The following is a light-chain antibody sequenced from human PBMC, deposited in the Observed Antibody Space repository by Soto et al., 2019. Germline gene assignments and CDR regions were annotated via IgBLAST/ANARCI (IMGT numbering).Light chain of an antibody. V-gene: IGLV1-44*01. Sequence: QSVLTQPPPASGTPGQRVTISCSGSSSNIGSNTVNWYQLLPGTAPKLLIYSNNYRPSGVPDRFSGSKSGTSASLAISGLQSEDEADYYCAAWDDSLNGVVFGGGTKLTVL. J-gene: IGLJ2*01. CDR1: SSNIGSNT. CDR2: SNN. CDR3: AAWDDSLNGVV.